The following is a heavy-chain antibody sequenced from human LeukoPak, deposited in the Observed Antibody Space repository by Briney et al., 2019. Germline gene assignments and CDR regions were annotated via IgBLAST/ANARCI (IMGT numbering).Heavy chain of an antibody. D-gene: IGHD2-15*01. CDR2: INHSGST. J-gene: IGHJ4*02. V-gene: IGHV4-39*07. Sequence: SETLSLTCTLSGGSISTSSYYWGWIRQPPGKGLEWIGEINHSGSTNYNPSLKSRVTISVDTSKNQFSLKLSSVTAADTAVYYCAREHIVVVVAAYFDYWGQGTLVTVSS. CDR3: AREHIVVVVAAYFDY. CDR1: GGSISTSSYY.